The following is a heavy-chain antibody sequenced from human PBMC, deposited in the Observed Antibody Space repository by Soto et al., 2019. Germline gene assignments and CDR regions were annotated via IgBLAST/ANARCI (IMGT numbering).Heavy chain of an antibody. Sequence: HVTLKASGPVLVKPTETLTLTCTVSGFSLSNGKVGVSWIRQPPGKALEWLAHIFSNDEKSYRTSLKSRLTISEDNFKSQVVLTMTNVDAVDTATYYCARILFGRSVAGGYFYMDVWGKGTTVTVSS. D-gene: IGHD6-19*01. CDR1: GFSLSNGKVG. J-gene: IGHJ6*03. CDR2: IFSNDEK. V-gene: IGHV2-26*01. CDR3: ARILFGRSVAGGYFYMDV.